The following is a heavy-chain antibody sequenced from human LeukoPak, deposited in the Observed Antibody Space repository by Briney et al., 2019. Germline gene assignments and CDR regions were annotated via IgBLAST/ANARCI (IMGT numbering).Heavy chain of an antibody. CDR2: IDWDDDK. J-gene: IGHJ4*02. V-gene: IGHV2-70*04. CDR1: GFSLGTSGMR. CDR3: ARAMVRGVPDY. Sequence: SGPTLMNPTQTLTLTCTFSGFSLGTSGMRVRWIRQPPGKALEWLARIDWDDDKFYSTSLKTRLTISKDTSKNQVVLTMTNMDPVDTATYYCARAMVRGVPDYWGQGTLVTVSS. D-gene: IGHD3-10*01.